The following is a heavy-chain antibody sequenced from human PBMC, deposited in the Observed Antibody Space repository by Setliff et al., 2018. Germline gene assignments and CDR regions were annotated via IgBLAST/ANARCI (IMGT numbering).Heavy chain of an antibody. V-gene: IGHV4-4*08. D-gene: IGHD3-16*01. CDR2: IYNNGRT. J-gene: IGHJ6*03. CDR3: ARDWRGETVNLGYMDV. Sequence: SETLSLTCSVSGGSISGYYWSWLRQPPGKGLEWIGYIYNNGRTNYHPALKRRVTMTVDTSKNQLSLTLRSVTAADTAVYYCARDWRGETVNLGYMDVWGKGTTVTVSS. CDR1: GGSISGYY.